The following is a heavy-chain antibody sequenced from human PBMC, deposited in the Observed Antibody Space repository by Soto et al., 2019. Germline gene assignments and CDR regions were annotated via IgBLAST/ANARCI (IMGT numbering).Heavy chain of an antibody. V-gene: IGHV1-69*02. CDR1: GDTFSFYT. D-gene: IGHD3-10*01. CDR3: ATSFGSGYRAFDY. J-gene: IGHJ4*02. CDR2: INPILTMS. Sequence: QVQLVQSGAEVKKPGSSVKVSCKASGDTFSFYTINWVRQAPGLGLEWMGRINPILTMSNYAQKFQGRVTITADTSTNTAYMDLSSLRSEDTALYYCATSFGSGYRAFDYWGQGALVTVSS.